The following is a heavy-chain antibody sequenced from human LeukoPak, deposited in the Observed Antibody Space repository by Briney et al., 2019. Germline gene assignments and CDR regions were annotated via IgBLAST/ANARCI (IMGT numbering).Heavy chain of an antibody. D-gene: IGHD1-26*01. J-gene: IGHJ4*02. CDR3: AKDHSGSYYDYFDY. V-gene: IGHV3-23*01. CDR2: ISGSGGST. CDR1: GFTVSSNY. Sequence: PGGSLRLSCVASGFTVSSNYMSWVRQAPGKGLEWVSAISGSGGSTYYADSVKGRFTISRDNSKNTLYLQMNSLRAEDTAVYYCAKDHSGSYYDYFDYWGQGTLVTVSS.